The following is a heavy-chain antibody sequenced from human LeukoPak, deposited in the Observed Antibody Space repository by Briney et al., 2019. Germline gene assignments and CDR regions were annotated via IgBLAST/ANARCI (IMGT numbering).Heavy chain of an antibody. J-gene: IGHJ6*02. D-gene: IGHD6-19*01. CDR2: IYYSGST. V-gene: IGHV4-59*08. Sequence: KASETLSLTCTVSGGSISSYYWSWIRQPPGKGLEWIGYIYYSGSTNYNPSLKSRVTISVDTSKNQFSLKLSSVTAADTAVYYCASGGYSSGWYTSYYYYYGMDVWGQGTTVTVSS. CDR1: GGSISSYY. CDR3: ASGGYSSGWYTSYYYYYGMDV.